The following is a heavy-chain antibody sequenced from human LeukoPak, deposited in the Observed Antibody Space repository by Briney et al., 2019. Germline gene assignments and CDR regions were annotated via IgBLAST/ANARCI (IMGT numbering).Heavy chain of an antibody. D-gene: IGHD6-19*01. V-gene: IGHV4-39*01. CDR1: GGSISSSSYY. J-gene: IGHJ2*01. Sequence: SETLSLTCTVSGGSISSSSYYWGWIRQPPGKGLEWIGRIYYSGSTYYNPSLRSRVTISVDTSKNQFSLKLSSVTAADTAVYYCARQWQWLGGSALDLWGRGTLVTVSS. CDR3: ARQWQWLGGSALDL. CDR2: IYYSGST.